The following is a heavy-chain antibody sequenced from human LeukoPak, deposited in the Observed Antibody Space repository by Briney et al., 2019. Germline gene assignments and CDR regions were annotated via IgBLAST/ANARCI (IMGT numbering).Heavy chain of an antibody. CDR2: VNTVSSYI. J-gene: IGHJ4*02. CDR1: GFTFSDYS. V-gene: IGHV3-21*01. Sequence: GGSLRLSCAASGFTFSDYSVNWVRQAPGKGLEWVASVNTVSSYIYYADSMRGRFTIYRDNAKNSLFLQMNSLRAEDTAVYYCARLRRNSDRSDFFYYYDHWGQGTLVTVSS. CDR3: ARLRRNSDRSDFFYYYDH. D-gene: IGHD3-22*01.